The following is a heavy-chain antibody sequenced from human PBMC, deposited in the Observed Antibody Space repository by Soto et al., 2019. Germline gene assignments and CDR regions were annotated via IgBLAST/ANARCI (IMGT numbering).Heavy chain of an antibody. CDR2: ISGSGGST. V-gene: IGHV3-23*01. D-gene: IGHD3-22*01. CDR1: GFTFSSYA. J-gene: IGHJ3*02. CDR3: AKDRYYDSSGYYPPDAFDI. Sequence: PGGSLRLSCAASGFTFSSYAMSWVRQAPGKGLEWVSAISGSGGSTYYADSVRGRFTISRDNSKNTLYLQMNSLRAEDTAVYYCAKDRYYDSSGYYPPDAFDIWGQGTMVTVSS.